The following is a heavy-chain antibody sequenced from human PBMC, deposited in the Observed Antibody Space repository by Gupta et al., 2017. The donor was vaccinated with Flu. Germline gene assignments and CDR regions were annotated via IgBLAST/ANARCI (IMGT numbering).Heavy chain of an antibody. CDR1: GFTVSSNY. Sequence: EVQLVESGGGLVQPGGSLRLSCAASGFTVSSNYMSWVRQAPGKGLEWVSVIYSGGSTYYADSVKGRFTISRDNSKNTLYLQMNSLRAEDTAVYYCARDVRLVGATRDTIDYWGQGTLVTVAS. J-gene: IGHJ4*02. CDR2: IYSGGST. V-gene: IGHV3-66*02. D-gene: IGHD1-26*01. CDR3: ARDVRLVGATRDTIDY.